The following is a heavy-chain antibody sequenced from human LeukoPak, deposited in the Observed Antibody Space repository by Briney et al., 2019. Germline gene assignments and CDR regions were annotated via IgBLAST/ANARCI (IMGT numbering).Heavy chain of an antibody. Sequence: GGSLRLSCTASGFTFGDYAMTWVRQAPGKGLEWVSAISASGGTTYYADSVKGRFTISRDNSRNTLYLQMNSLSAEDTAVYYCARGVGAGKPYYFDYWGQGTLVTVSS. D-gene: IGHD3-10*01. CDR3: ARGVGAGKPYYFDY. V-gene: IGHV3-23*01. CDR2: ISASGGTT. J-gene: IGHJ4*02. CDR1: GFTFGDYA.